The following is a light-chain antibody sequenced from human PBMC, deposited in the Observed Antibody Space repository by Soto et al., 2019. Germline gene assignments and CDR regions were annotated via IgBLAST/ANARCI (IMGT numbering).Light chain of an antibody. V-gene: IGKV3-15*01. CDR3: DQYHNWPYT. J-gene: IGKJ2*01. CDR1: QYVGSS. CDR2: GAS. Sequence: EIVMTQSPGILSVSSGEGATLSCRASQYVGSSLAWYQQKPGQAPRLLIYGASTRATASPARFSASGSGTDFTRAISSLQSEDFAIYYCDQYHNWPYTFGQGTMLEI.